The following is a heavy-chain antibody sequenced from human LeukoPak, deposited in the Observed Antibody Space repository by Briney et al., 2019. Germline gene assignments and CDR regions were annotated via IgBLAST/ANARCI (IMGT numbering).Heavy chain of an antibody. D-gene: IGHD3-22*01. Sequence: SGTLSLTCTVSGGSISSSSYYWGWIRQPPGKGLEWIGSIYYSGSTYYNPSLKSRVTISVDTSKNQFSLKLSSVTAADTAVYYCARRGYHDAFDIWGQGTMVTVSS. CDR1: GGSISSSSYY. CDR3: ARRGYHDAFDI. V-gene: IGHV4-39*01. CDR2: IYYSGST. J-gene: IGHJ3*02.